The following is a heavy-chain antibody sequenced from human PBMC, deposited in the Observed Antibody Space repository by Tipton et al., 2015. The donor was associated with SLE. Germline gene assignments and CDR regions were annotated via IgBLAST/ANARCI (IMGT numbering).Heavy chain of an antibody. CDR2: VYSSGST. Sequence: TLSLTCTVSGGSISGYYWSWIRQPAGKGLEWIGRVYSSGSTIYNPPIKSRITLSLDTSKNQFSLRVNSATAADTAVYYCTRGGGSYYDYWGQGTLVTVSS. V-gene: IGHV4-4*07. J-gene: IGHJ4*02. CDR3: TRGGGSYYDY. CDR1: GGSISGYY. D-gene: IGHD1-26*01.